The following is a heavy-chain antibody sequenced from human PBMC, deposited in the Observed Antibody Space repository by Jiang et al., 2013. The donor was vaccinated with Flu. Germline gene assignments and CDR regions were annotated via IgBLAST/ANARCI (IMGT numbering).Heavy chain of an antibody. Sequence: VQLVESGGVVVQPGGSLRLSCVASGFTFDDYSMHWVRQAPGKGLEWVSLITWNGGGTYYADSVKGRFTISRDNSNNSLYLQMSSLRAEDTAVYYCAKDFFDASGYLHLTFFD. V-gene: IGHV3-43*01. CDR2: ITWNGGGT. D-gene: IGHD3-22*01. CDR1: GFTFDDYS. J-gene: IGHJ5*02. CDR3: AKDFFDASGYLHLTFFD.